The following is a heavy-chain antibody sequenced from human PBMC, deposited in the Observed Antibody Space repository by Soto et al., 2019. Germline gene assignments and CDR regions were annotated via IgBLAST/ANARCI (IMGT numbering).Heavy chain of an antibody. CDR2: IYYSGST. Sequence: SETLSLTCTVSGASITSGGYYWSWIRQHPGKGLEWIGYIYYSGSTYYNPSLHSRVTISVDTFKNQFSLRLSFLTAADTAVYYCARGYGRNFDYWGQGTLVTVSS. J-gene: IGHJ4*02. D-gene: IGHD5-18*01. CDR3: ARGYGRNFDY. CDR1: GASITSGGYY. V-gene: IGHV4-31*03.